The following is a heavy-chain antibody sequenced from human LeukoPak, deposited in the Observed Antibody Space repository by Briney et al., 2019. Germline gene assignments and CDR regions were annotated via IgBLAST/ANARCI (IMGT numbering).Heavy chain of an antibody. Sequence: GSSVKVSCKASGGTFSSYAISWVRQAPGQGVGWMGRIIPIFGTAIYAQKFQGRVTITTDESTSTAYMELSSLSSEDTAVYYCERGQIAVARSHFDYWGQGTLVTVSS. V-gene: IGHV1-69*05. J-gene: IGHJ4*02. CDR3: ERGQIAVARSHFDY. D-gene: IGHD6-19*01. CDR2: IIPIFGTA. CDR1: GGTFSSYA.